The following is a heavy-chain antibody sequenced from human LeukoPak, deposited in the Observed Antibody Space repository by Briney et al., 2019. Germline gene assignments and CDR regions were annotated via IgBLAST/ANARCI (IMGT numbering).Heavy chain of an antibody. J-gene: IGHJ4*02. Sequence: GGSLRLSCAASGFTFSSYAMSWVRQAPGEGLEWVSAISGSGGSTYYADSVKGRFTISRDNSKNTLYLQMNSLRAEDTAVYYCAHISSSWPDYWGQGTLVTVSS. CDR3: AHISSSWPDY. V-gene: IGHV3-23*01. D-gene: IGHD6-13*01. CDR1: GFTFSSYA. CDR2: ISGSGGST.